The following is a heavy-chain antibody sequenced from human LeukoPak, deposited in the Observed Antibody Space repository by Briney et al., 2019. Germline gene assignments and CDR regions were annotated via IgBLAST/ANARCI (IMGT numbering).Heavy chain of an antibody. CDR2: IYYSGST. CDR1: GGSISSYY. CDR3: VRGYCSGGSCCPALDP. Sequence: SETLSLTCTVSGGSISSYYWSWIRQPPGKGLEWIGYIYYSGSTNYNPSLKSRVTISVDTSKNQFSLKLSSVTAADTAVYYCVRGYCSGGSCCPALDPWGQGTLVTVSS. V-gene: IGHV4-59*01. J-gene: IGHJ5*02. D-gene: IGHD2-15*01.